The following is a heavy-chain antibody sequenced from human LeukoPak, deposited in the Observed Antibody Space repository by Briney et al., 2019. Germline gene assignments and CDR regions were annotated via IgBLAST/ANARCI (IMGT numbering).Heavy chain of an antibody. V-gene: IGHV3-30*02. CDR3: ARDSGYSSGWSYAFDI. J-gene: IGHJ3*02. CDR1: GFIFSTYS. Sequence: GGSLRLSCVASGFIFSTYSMHWVRQAPGKGREWVAFIRYDGSNKYYADSVKGRFTISRDNSKNTLYLQMNSLRAEDTAVYYCARDSGYSSGWSYAFDIWGQGTMVTVSS. CDR2: IRYDGSNK. D-gene: IGHD6-19*01.